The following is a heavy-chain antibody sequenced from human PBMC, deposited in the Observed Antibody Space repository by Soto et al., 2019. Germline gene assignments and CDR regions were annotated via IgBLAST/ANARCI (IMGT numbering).Heavy chain of an antibody. CDR2: ISAYNGNT. J-gene: IGHJ1*01. V-gene: IGHV1-18*01. CDR1: GYTFTSYG. D-gene: IGHD4-17*01. Sequence: GASVKVSCKASGYTFTSYGISWVRQAPGQGLEWMGWISAYNGNTNYAQKLQGRVTMTTDTSTSTAYMELRSLRSDDTAVYYCARDQLGATYGDYGEYFQHWGQGTLVTVSS. CDR3: ARDQLGATYGDYGEYFQH.